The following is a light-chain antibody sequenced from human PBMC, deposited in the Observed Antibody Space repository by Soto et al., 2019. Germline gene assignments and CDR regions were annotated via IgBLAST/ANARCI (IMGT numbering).Light chain of an antibody. CDR2: DNN. V-gene: IGLV1-51*01. Sequence: QSVLTQPPSVSAAPGQKVTISCSGSSSNIWNNYVSWYQHLPGAAPKLLIYDNNKRSSGIPDRFSGSKSGTSATLDITGLQTGDEADYYCGTWDSTLSGVFGTGTKLTVL. CDR3: GTWDSTLSGV. CDR1: SSNIWNNY. J-gene: IGLJ1*01.